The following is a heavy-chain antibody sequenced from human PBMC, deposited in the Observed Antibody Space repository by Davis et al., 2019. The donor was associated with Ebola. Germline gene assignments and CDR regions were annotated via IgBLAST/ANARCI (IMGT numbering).Heavy chain of an antibody. CDR2: IYSGGST. CDR1: GFTVSSNY. Sequence: GGSLRLSCAASGFTVSSNYMSWVRQAPGKGLEWVSVIYSGGSTYYADSVKGRFTISRDNSKNTLYLQMNSLRAEDTAVYYCAGWSTAYYYGMGVWGQGTTVTVSS. V-gene: IGHV3-53*01. D-gene: IGHD2-8*02. J-gene: IGHJ6*02. CDR3: AGWSTAYYYGMGV.